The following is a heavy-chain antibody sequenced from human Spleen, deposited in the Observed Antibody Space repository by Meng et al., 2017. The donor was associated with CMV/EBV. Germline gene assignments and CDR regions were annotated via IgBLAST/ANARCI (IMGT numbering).Heavy chain of an antibody. CDR1: GGTFSSYA. J-gene: IGHJ4*02. Sequence: ASVKVSCKASGGTFSSYAISWVRQAPGQGLEWMGWIHPHRGDTNYAQQFQGRVTLTRDTYINTGYMELTRLTSDDTAVYYCARDNNWGPDYWGQGTLVTVSS. V-gene: IGHV1-2*02. D-gene: IGHD7-27*01. CDR2: IHPHRGDT. CDR3: ARDNNWGPDY.